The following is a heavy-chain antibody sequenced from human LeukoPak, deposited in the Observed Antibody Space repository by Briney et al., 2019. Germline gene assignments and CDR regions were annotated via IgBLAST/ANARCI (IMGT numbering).Heavy chain of an antibody. D-gene: IGHD6-13*01. J-gene: IGHJ4*02. Sequence: SGGSLRLSCAASGFTFSSYGVSWVRQAPGKGLEWVSSISSSSSYIYYADSVKGRFTISRDNAKNSLYLQMNSLRAEDTAVYYCAKDPEASSWSFYFDYWGQGTLVTVSS. V-gene: IGHV3-21*04. CDR1: GFTFSSYG. CDR3: AKDPEASSWSFYFDY. CDR2: ISSSSSYI.